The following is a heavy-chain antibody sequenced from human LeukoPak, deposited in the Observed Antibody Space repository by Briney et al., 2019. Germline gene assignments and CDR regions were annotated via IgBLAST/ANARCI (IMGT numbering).Heavy chain of an antibody. J-gene: IGHJ4*02. CDR3: ATVSTRVPQGNHYFFDS. D-gene: IGHD3-9*01. CDR2: ISNGGST. Sequence: SETLSLTCTVSGGSRSTTYWSWLRQPPGMGLEWVGYISNGGSTNYNPSLRSRGTISIDTSKNQFSLNLNSVTAADTAIADCATVSTRVPQGNHYFFDSWGQGTLVTVSS. CDR1: GGSRSTTY. V-gene: IGHV4-59*01.